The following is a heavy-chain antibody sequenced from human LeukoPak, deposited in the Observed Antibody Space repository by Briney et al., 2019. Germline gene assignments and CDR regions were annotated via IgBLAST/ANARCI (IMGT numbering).Heavy chain of an antibody. V-gene: IGHV3-48*03. CDR3: ARDSLHNYGGTGYGYYFDY. Sequence: GGSLRLSCAASGFAFNIYEMIWVRQAPGKEPEWISYISSSGSLVYYADSVKGRFTVSRDNAQKSLFLQMKGLRVEDTAMYYSARDSLHNYGGTGYGYYFDYWGQGTPVTVSS. J-gene: IGHJ4*02. CDR1: GFAFNIYE. CDR2: ISSSGSLV. D-gene: IGHD4/OR15-4a*01.